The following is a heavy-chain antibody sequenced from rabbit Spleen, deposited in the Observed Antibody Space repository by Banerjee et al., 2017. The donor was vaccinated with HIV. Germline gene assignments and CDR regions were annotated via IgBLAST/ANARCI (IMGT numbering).Heavy chain of an antibody. V-gene: IGHV1S45*01. CDR2: INAVTGKA. J-gene: IGHJ3*01. CDR3: ARDLVAVIGWNFSL. Sequence: QEQLVESGGGLVRPEGSLKLSCTASGFSFSNKAVMCWVRQAPGKGLQWIACINAVTGKAVYATWAKGRFTFSKTSSTTVTLQVTSLTDADTATYFCARDLVAVIGWNFSLWGQGTLVTVS. D-gene: IGHD1-1*01. CDR1: GFSFSNKAV.